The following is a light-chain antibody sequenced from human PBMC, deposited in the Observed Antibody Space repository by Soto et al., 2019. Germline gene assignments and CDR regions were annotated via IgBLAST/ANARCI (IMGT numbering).Light chain of an antibody. V-gene: IGLV2-14*01. Sequence: QSALTQPASVSGSPGQSITISCTGTSSDVSGYNYVSWYQQHPGKAPKVVIYEVSNRPSWISNRFSGSKSGNTASLTISGLQAEDEADYYCSSYTSSSTLVFGGGTKLTVL. CDR2: EVS. J-gene: IGLJ2*01. CDR3: SSYTSSSTLV. CDR1: SSDVSGYNY.